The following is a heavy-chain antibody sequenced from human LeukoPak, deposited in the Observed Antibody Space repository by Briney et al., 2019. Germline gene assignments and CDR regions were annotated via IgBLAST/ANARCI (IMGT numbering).Heavy chain of an antibody. CDR2: IKQDGSEK. D-gene: IGHD5-12*01. V-gene: IGHV3-7*01. CDR1: GFTFSSYW. CDR3: ARDNNQRGYSGYDYFILYYYYYMDV. J-gene: IGHJ6*03. Sequence: PGGSLRLSCAASGFTFSSYWMSWVRQAPGKGLEWVANIKQDGSEKYYVDSVKGRFTISRDNAKNSLYLQMNSLRAEDTAVYYCARDNNQRGYSGYDYFILYYYYYMDVWGKGTTVTVSS.